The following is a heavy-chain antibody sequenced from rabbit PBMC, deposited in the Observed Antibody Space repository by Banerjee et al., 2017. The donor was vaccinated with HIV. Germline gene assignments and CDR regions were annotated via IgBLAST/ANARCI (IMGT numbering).Heavy chain of an antibody. J-gene: IGHJ4*01. CDR3: ARDAGGDGYSNDL. V-gene: IGHV1S45*01. Sequence: QEQLEESGGDLVKPEGSLTLTCIASGFTISSRYYMCWVRQAPGKGLEWIACINTSSGSTYYASWAKGRFTISKTSSTTVTLQMTSLTAADTATYFCARDAGGDGYSNDLWGPGTLVTVS. D-gene: IGHD7-1*01. CDR2: INTSSGST. CDR1: GFTISSRYY.